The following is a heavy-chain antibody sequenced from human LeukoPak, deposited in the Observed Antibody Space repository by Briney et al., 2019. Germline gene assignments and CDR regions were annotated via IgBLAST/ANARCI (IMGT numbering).Heavy chain of an antibody. CDR1: GDSISSSPYY. V-gene: IGHV4-39*07. D-gene: IGHD4-17*01. CDR2: IYYIGST. J-gene: IGHJ4*02. CDR3: ARGGSDYGDSYFDY. Sequence: SETLSLTCTVSGDSISSSPYYWGWVRQPPGKGLEWIGSIYYIGSTHYNPSLKSRVTISVDTSKNQFSLTLSSVTAADTAVYYCARGGSDYGDSYFDYWGQGTLVTVSS.